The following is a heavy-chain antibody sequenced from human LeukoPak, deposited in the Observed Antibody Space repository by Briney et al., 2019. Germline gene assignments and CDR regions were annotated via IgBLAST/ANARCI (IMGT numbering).Heavy chain of an antibody. D-gene: IGHD3-3*01. J-gene: IGHJ6*03. V-gene: IGHV1-2*02. CDR1: GYTFTDYY. CDR3: ARSSIFPYFYYMDV. Sequence: GASVKVSCKASGYTFTDYYIHWVRQAPGQGLEWMGWINPNSGGTNYAQKFQGRVTMTRDTTISTAYMELSRLRSDDTAVYYCARSSIFPYFYYMDVWGKGTTVTVSS. CDR2: INPNSGGT.